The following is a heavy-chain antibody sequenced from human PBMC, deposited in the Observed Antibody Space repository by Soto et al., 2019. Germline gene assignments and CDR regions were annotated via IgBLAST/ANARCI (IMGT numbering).Heavy chain of an antibody. CDR1: GGSLSGYY. J-gene: IGHJ4*02. CDR2: IDHSGST. Sequence: QVQLQQWGAGLLKPSETLSRTCAVYGGSLSGYYWSWIRQPPGKGLEWLGDIDHSGSTNYNPSLKSRVTISVDTSKNQFSLKLSSVTAADTAVYYCARHYYFDYWGQGALVTVSS. CDR3: ARHYYFDY. V-gene: IGHV4-34*01.